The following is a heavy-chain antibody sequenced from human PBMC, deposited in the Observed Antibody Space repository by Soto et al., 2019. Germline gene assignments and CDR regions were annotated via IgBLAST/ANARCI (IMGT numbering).Heavy chain of an antibody. CDR1: GFTFSSYS. D-gene: IGHD6-19*01. CDR2: ISSSSSTI. V-gene: IGHV3-48*01. Sequence: GGSLRLSCAASGFTFSSYSMNWVRQAPGKGLEWVSYISSSSSTIYYADSVKGRFTISRDNAKNSLYLQMNSLRAEDMAVYYCARGDSGWPYYFDYWGQGTLVTVSS. J-gene: IGHJ4*02. CDR3: ARGDSGWPYYFDY.